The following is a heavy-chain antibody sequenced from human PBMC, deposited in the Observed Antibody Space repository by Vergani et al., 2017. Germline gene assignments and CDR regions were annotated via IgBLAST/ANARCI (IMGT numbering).Heavy chain of an antibody. V-gene: IGHV1-69-2*01. CDR2: VDPEDGET. CDR1: GYTFTDHY. Sequence: EVQLVQSGAEVKKPGATMKISCKVSGYTFTDHYMHWVKQAPGKGLEWMGLVDPEDGETIYAEKFKGRVTIAADTSTDPAHLELSSLGSEDTAVYYCATPQTVTTGGMEVWGQGTTVIVSS. D-gene: IGHD4-17*01. CDR3: ATPQTVTTGGMEV. J-gene: IGHJ6*02.